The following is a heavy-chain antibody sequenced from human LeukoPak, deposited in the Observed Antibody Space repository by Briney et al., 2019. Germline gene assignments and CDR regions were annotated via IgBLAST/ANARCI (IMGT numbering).Heavy chain of an antibody. Sequence: GGSLRLSCAASGFTFSTYAMSWVRQAPGKGLEWVSLISGSGGGTYYADSVKGRFTISRDNSKNTLYLQMDSLRTEDTAVYYCAKERATTTTFDYWGQGTLITVSS. CDR1: GFTFSTYA. J-gene: IGHJ4*02. CDR3: AKERATTTTFDY. V-gene: IGHV3-23*01. D-gene: IGHD1-26*01. CDR2: ISGSGGGT.